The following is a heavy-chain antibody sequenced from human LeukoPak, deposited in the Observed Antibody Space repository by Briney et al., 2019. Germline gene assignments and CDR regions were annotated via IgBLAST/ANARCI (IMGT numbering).Heavy chain of an antibody. V-gene: IGHV3-74*01. J-gene: IGHJ5*02. CDR3: ARDAMYGSGSYWFDP. CDR1: GFTFCSNW. CDR2: PNSDGSST. Sequence: GGTLRLSSAASGFTFCSNWMHWVGQGPGKGLVWVTRPNSDGSSTTYKDYVKASLTISRDNAKNTLYLQMNSLRAEDTAVYYCARDAMYGSGSYWFDPWGQGTLVTVSS. D-gene: IGHD3-10*01.